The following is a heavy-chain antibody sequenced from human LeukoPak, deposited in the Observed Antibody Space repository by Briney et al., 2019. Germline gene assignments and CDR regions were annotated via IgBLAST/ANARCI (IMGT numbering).Heavy chain of an antibody. CDR2: ISSGSDTI. Sequence: PGGSLRLSCAASGFAFSTYSMSWVRQALGKGLEWVSHISSGSDTIYYADSVKGRFTISRDNAKNSLYLQMNRLRADDTAVYYCARGSSEVLLWFGESPNWGQGTMVTVSS. CDR3: ARGSSEVLLWFGESPN. J-gene: IGHJ3*01. V-gene: IGHV3-48*01. D-gene: IGHD3-10*01. CDR1: GFAFSTYS.